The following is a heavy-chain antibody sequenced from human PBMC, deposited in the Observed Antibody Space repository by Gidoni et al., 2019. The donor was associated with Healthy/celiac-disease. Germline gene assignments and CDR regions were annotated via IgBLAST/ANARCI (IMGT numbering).Heavy chain of an antibody. D-gene: IGHD4-4*01. Sequence: QVQLQESGPGLVQPSETLSLTCTVSGGSISSYYWSWIRQPPGKGLEWIGYIYYSGSTNYNPSLKSRVTISVDTSKNQFSLKLSSVTAADTAVYYCARVGNSALYYYYYMDVWGKGTTVTVSS. J-gene: IGHJ6*03. CDR3: ARVGNSALYYYYYMDV. V-gene: IGHV4-59*01. CDR1: GGSISSYY. CDR2: IYYSGST.